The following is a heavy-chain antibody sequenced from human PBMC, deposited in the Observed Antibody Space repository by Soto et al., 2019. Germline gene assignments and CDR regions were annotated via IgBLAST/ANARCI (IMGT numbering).Heavy chain of an antibody. CDR1: GGTFSSYA. CDR3: ARDRGIMATIGGYYGMDV. J-gene: IGHJ6*02. Sequence: WASVKVSCKASGGTFSSYAISWVRQAPGQGLEWMGGIIPILGTANYAQKFQGRVTITADESTSTAYMELSSLRSEDTAVYYCARDRGIMATIGGYYGMDVWGQGTTVTVSS. CDR2: IIPILGTA. D-gene: IGHD5-12*01. V-gene: IGHV1-69*13.